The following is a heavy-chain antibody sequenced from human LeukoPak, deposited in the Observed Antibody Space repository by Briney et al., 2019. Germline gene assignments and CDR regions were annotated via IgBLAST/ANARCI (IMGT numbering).Heavy chain of an antibody. CDR1: GGSISSYY. CDR2: IYYSGST. D-gene: IGHD3-10*01. CDR3: ARSELLWFGGVNSGFDY. J-gene: IGHJ4*02. V-gene: IGHV4-59*01. Sequence: SETLSLTCTVSGGSISSYYWSWLRQPPGKGLEWIGYIYYSGSTNYNPSLKSRVTISVDTSKNQFSLKLRSVTAADTAVYYCARSELLWFGGVNSGFDYWGQGTLVTVSS.